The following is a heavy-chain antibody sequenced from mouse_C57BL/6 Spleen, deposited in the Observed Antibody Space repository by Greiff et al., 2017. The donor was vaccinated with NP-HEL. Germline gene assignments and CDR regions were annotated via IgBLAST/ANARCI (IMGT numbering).Heavy chain of an antibody. V-gene: IGHV1-55*01. J-gene: IGHJ4*01. Sequence: QVQLQQPGAELVKPGASVKMSCKASGYTFTSYWINWVKQRPGQGLEWIGDFYPGSGSINYNEKFKSKATLTVDTSSSTAYMQLSSLTSEDSAVNYDARFRYGSSYAMDYWGQGTSVTVSS. D-gene: IGHD1-1*01. CDR2: FYPGSGSI. CDR1: GYTFTSYW. CDR3: ARFRYGSSYAMDY.